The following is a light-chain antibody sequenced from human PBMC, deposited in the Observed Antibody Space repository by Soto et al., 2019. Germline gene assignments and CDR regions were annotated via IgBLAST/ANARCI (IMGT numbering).Light chain of an antibody. J-gene: IGLJ3*02. CDR1: SSNIGSNY. CDR3: AAWDDSLSDQWV. V-gene: IGLV1-47*01. Sequence: QSVLTQPPSASGTPGQRVTISCSGSSSNIGSNYVYWYQQLPGTAPKLLIYRNNQRPSGVPDRFSGSKSGTSASLAISGLRSEDEADCYCAAWDDSLSDQWVFGGGTKLTVL. CDR2: RNN.